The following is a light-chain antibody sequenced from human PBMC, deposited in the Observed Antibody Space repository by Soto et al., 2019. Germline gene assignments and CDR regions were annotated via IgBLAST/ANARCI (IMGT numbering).Light chain of an antibody. J-gene: IGLJ1*01. CDR2: EGS. Sequence: QSVLTQPASVSGSPGQSITISCTGTSSDVGSYNLVSWYQQHPGKAPKLMIYEGSKRPSGVSNRFSGSKSGNTASLTISGLQADDEADYYCCSYAGSSTYVFGNGTKVTVL. CDR3: CSYAGSSTYV. V-gene: IGLV2-23*01. CDR1: SSDVGSYNL.